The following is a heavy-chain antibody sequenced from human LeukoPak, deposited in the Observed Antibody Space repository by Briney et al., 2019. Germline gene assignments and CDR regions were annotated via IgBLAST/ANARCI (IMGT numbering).Heavy chain of an antibody. CDR2: ISGSGGST. J-gene: IGHJ4*02. CDR3: AKHRRSSLVTTYFDA. V-gene: IGHV3-23*01. Sequence: GGSLRLSCAASGFTFSSYAMSWVRQAPGKGLEWVSAISGSGGSTYYADSVKGRFTISRDNSKNTLYLQLNSLRLNDTAIFYCAKHRRSSLVTTYFDAWGQGILVAVSS. CDR1: GFTFSSYA. D-gene: IGHD2-21*02.